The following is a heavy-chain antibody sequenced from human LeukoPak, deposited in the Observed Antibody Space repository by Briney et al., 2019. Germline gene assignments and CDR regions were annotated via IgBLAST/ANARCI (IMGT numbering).Heavy chain of an antibody. CDR1: GGSISSDY. Sequence: SETLSLTCTVSGGSISSDYWSWIRQPAGKGLEWIGRIYPSGSTNYNPSLKSRVTMSVDTSKNQLSLKLSSVTAADTAVYYCARDRIDAFDIWGQGTLVTVSS. V-gene: IGHV4-4*07. D-gene: IGHD2-15*01. J-gene: IGHJ3*02. CDR3: ARDRIDAFDI. CDR2: IYPSGST.